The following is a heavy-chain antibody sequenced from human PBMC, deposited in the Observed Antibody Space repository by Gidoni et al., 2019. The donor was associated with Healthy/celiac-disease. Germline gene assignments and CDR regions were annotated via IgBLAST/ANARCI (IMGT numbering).Heavy chain of an antibody. CDR3: ARGYIYYDSSGYYYYFDY. CDR1: VGTFSSYA. J-gene: IGHJ4*02. CDR2: IIPILGIA. D-gene: IGHD3-22*01. V-gene: IGHV1-69*09. Sequence: QLQLVQSGAEVKKPGSSVKVSCKASVGTFSSYAISWVRQPPGQGLEWMGRIIPILGIANYAQKCQGRVTITADKSTSTAYMELSSLRSEDTAVYYCARGYIYYDSSGYYYYFDYWGQGTLVTVSS.